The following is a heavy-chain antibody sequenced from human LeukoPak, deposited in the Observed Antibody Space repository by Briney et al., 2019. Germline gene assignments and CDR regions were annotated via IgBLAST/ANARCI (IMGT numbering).Heavy chain of an antibody. CDR2: IYHSGST. J-gene: IGHJ4*02. Sequence: PSETLSLTCTVSGYSITSAYYWGWIRQPPGKGLEWIGSIYHSGSTYYNPSLKSRVTISVDTSKNQFSLKLSSVTAADTAVYYCARDGHGSSWWGAEGYWGQGTLVTVSS. D-gene: IGHD6-13*01. CDR3: ARDGHGSSWWGAEGY. CDR1: GYSITSAYY. V-gene: IGHV4-38-2*02.